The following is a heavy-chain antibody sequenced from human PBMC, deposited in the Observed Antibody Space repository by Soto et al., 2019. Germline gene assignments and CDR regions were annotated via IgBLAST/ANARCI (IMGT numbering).Heavy chain of an antibody. CDR3: ASYGDYLDY. J-gene: IGHJ4*02. D-gene: IGHD4-17*01. CDR2: IYYSGST. Sequence: PSETLSLTCTVSGGSISSSSYYWGWIRQPPGKGLEWIGSIYYSGSTYYNPSLKSRVTISVDTSKNQFSLKLSSVTAADTAVYYCASYGDYLDYWGQGTLVTVSS. CDR1: GGSISSSSYY. V-gene: IGHV4-39*01.